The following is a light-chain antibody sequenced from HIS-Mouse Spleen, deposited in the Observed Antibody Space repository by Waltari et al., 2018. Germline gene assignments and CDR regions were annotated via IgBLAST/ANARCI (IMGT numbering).Light chain of an antibody. CDR1: SSDVGGYNY. Sequence: QSALTQPASVSGSPGQSITISCTGTSSDVGGYNYVSWYPQHPGKAPKLMIYAVSNRPSGVSNPFPGSKSGNTASLTISGLQAEDEADYYCSSYTSSSTLSFGGGTKLTVL. V-gene: IGLV2-14*03. CDR3: SSYTSSSTLS. CDR2: AVS. J-gene: IGLJ2*01.